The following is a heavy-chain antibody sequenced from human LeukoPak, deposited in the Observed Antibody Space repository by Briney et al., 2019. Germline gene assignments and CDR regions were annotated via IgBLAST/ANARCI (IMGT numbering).Heavy chain of an antibody. D-gene: IGHD6-6*01. CDR3: ARETYSSSLLN. J-gene: IGHJ4*02. CDR2: INAGNGNT. Sequence: ASVKVSCKASGYTFTSYAMHWARQAPVQRLEWMGWINAGNGNTKYSQEFQGRVTITRDTSASTAYMELSSLRSEDMAVYYCARETYSSSLLNWGQGTLVTVSS. V-gene: IGHV1-3*03. CDR1: GYTFTSYA.